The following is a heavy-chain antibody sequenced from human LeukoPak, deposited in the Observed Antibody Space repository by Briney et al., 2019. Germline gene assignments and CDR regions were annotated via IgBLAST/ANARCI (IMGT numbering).Heavy chain of an antibody. V-gene: IGHV1-2*06. CDR1: GYTFSAYN. Sequence: ASVKVSCKASGYTFSAYNVHWVRQAPGQGLEWMGRVNPPSGGTNYAQKFQGRVAMTRDTSISTVYMELSRLRSDDTAFYYCARGDAYGFHSWGQETLVTVSS. D-gene: IGHD5-24*01. CDR2: VNPPSGGT. J-gene: IGHJ4*02. CDR3: ARGDAYGFHS.